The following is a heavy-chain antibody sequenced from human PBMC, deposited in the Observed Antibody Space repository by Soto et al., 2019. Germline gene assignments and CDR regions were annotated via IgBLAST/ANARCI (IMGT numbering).Heavy chain of an antibody. CDR2: IHYSGET. CDR3: ARGPDFRDHGWFDP. J-gene: IGHJ5*02. V-gene: IGHV4-39*01. CDR1: GGSIISTFYY. Sequence: SETLSLTCTVSGGSIISTFYYWVWLRQPPGSGLEWIANIHYSGETHYSPSLKSRVAISVDTSKSQFSLTLDSVTAADTAVYYCARGPDFRDHGWFDPWGQGILVTVSS. D-gene: IGHD4-17*01.